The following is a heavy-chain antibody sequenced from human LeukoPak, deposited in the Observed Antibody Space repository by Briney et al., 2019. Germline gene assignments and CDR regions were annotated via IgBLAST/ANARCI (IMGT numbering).Heavy chain of an antibody. Sequence: GGSLRLSCAASGFTFEHYGMHWVRQVPGKGLEWVSYITWNSAYKGYADSVRGRFAISRDNAKKSLHLQMNSLTGDDTAFYYCAKASDYGGNEFDFWGQGALVTVSS. V-gene: IGHV3-9*01. J-gene: IGHJ5*01. CDR2: ITWNSAYK. CDR1: GFTFEHYG. D-gene: IGHD4-23*01. CDR3: AKASDYGGNEFDF.